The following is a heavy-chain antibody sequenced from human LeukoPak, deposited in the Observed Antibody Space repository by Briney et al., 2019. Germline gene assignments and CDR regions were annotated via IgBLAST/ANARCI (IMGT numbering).Heavy chain of an antibody. D-gene: IGHD2-2*01. Sequence: ASVKVSCKASGYTFTSYAMHWVRQAPGQRLEWMGWINAGNGNTKYSQKFQGRVTITRDTSASTAYMELSSLRPEDTAVYYCARAEWDCSSTSCYYYYGMDVWGKGTTVTVSS. CDR1: GYTFTSYA. CDR3: ARAEWDCSSTSCYYYYGMDV. J-gene: IGHJ6*04. CDR2: INAGNGNT. V-gene: IGHV1-3*01.